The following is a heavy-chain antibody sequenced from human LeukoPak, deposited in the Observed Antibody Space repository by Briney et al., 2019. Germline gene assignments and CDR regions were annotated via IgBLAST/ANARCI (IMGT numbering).Heavy chain of an antibody. V-gene: IGHV1-69*04. Sequence: ASVKVSCKASGGAFSSYCITWVRQAPGQGPEWMGRIIPILDMADYAQKFQGRVTITADKSTRTAYMETSSLRSEDTAVYYCARDGGWLQTQNHYYYHGLDVWGQGTTVTVSS. CDR3: ARDGGWLQTQNHYYYHGLDV. J-gene: IGHJ6*02. CDR2: IIPILDMA. CDR1: GGAFSSYC. D-gene: IGHD5-24*01.